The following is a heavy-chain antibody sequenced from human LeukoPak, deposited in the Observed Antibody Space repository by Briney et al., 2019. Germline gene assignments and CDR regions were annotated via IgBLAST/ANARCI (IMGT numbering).Heavy chain of an antibody. D-gene: IGHD1-26*01. CDR3: ARLYSGSYLFFDY. Sequence: PSETLSLTCTVSGGSISSYYWSWIRQPPGKGLEWIGYISYSGSTNYNPSLKSRVTISLDTSKNQFSLKLSSVTAADTAVYYCARLYSGSYLFFDYWGQGTLVTVSS. J-gene: IGHJ4*02. CDR2: ISYSGST. V-gene: IGHV4-59*01. CDR1: GGSISSYY.